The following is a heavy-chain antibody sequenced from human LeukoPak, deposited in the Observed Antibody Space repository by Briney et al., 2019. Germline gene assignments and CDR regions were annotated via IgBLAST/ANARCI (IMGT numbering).Heavy chain of an antibody. Sequence: GGSLRLSCAASGFTFSSYAMHWVRQAPGKGLEWVAVISYDGSNKYYADSVKGRFTISRDNTKNTLYLQTNSLRAEDTAVYYCARDHIAAASDYWGQGTLVTVSS. D-gene: IGHD6-13*01. V-gene: IGHV3-30*04. CDR3: ARDHIAAASDY. CDR1: GFTFSSYA. CDR2: ISYDGSNK. J-gene: IGHJ4*02.